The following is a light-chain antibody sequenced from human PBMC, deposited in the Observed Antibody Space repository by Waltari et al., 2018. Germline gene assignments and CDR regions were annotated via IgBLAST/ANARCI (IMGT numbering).Light chain of an antibody. V-gene: IGKV1-39*01. Sequence: DIQLTQSPPSLSASVGDSITITCRASQSISTYLNWYQQKPGKAPKLLIYAASSLQSGVPSRFSGSGYGTEFTLTISSLQPEDFASYYCQQSYSFPCTFGQGSKL. CDR1: QSISTY. CDR2: AAS. J-gene: IGKJ2*02. CDR3: QQSYSFPCT.